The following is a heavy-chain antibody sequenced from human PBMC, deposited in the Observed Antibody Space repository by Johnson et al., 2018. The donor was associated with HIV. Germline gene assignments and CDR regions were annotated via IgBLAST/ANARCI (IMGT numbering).Heavy chain of an antibody. CDR2: INGDGSRT. J-gene: IGHJ3*02. V-gene: IGHV3-74*02. CDR1: GFTFSSYA. Sequence: VQLVESGGGVVQPGRSLRLSCAASGFTFSSYAMHWVRQAPGKGLEWVARINGDGSRTTYADSVKGRFTISRDNAKNTLYLQMTSLRAEDTAVYYCARLESSGWYLGDAFDIWGQGTTVTVSS. D-gene: IGHD6-19*01. CDR3: ARLESSGWYLGDAFDI.